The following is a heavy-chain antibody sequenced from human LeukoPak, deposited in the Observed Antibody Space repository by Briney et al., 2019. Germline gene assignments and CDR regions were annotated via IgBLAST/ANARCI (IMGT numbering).Heavy chain of an antibody. CDR2: IYYSGST. V-gene: IGHV4-59*08. J-gene: IGHJ6*02. D-gene: IGHD4-17*01. Sequence: PSETLSLTCTVSGGSISSYYWNWIRQPPGKGLEWIGYIYYSGSTNYNPSLKSRVTISVDKSKNQFSLKLSSVTAADTAVYYCARHGDAYGMDVWGQGTTVTVSS. CDR3: ARHGDAYGMDV. CDR1: GGSISSYY.